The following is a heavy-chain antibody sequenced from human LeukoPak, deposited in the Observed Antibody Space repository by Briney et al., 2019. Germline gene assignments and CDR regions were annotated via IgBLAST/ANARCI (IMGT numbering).Heavy chain of an antibody. Sequence: GSLRLSCAASGFTLSSYWMSWVRQAPGKGLEWIGEINHSGSTNYNPSLKSRVTISVDTSKNQFSLKLSSVTAADTAVYYCARRYDILTGYRLYYFDYWGQGTLVTVSS. J-gene: IGHJ4*02. CDR2: INHSGST. V-gene: IGHV4-34*01. D-gene: IGHD3-9*01. CDR1: GFTLSSYW. CDR3: ARRYDILTGYRLYYFDY.